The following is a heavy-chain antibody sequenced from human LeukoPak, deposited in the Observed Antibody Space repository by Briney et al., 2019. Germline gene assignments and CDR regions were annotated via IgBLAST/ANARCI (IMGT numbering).Heavy chain of an antibody. CDR3: ARICSNPSCQQDV. Sequence: GGSLRLSCAASGFFASSNYMSWVRQAPGKGLEWVSVINGGDATSYVDSVRGRFTISRDSSKNTVYFQMNSLRPEDTAVYFCARICSNPSCQQDVWGKGTTVTVSS. V-gene: IGHV3-66*02. CDR1: GFFASSNY. CDR2: INGGDAT. D-gene: IGHD2-2*01. J-gene: IGHJ6*04.